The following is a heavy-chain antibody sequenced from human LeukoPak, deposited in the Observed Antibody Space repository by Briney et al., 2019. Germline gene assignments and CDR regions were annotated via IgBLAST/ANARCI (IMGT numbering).Heavy chain of an antibody. D-gene: IGHD5-24*01. V-gene: IGHV3-7*01. CDR2: IGKDGSEK. J-gene: IGHJ4*02. CDR3: TREIVWLQLQN. CDR1: GFSFPGYW. Sequence: PGGSLRLSCAASGFSFPGYWMVWVRQAPGKGLEWGASIGKDGSEKAYADSVKDRFTISRDNARNSLYLQMNSLGVEDTALYYCTREIVWLQLQNWGQGALVSVSS.